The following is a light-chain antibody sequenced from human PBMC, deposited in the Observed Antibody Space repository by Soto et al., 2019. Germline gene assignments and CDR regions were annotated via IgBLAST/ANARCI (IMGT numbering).Light chain of an antibody. CDR3: SSYAGSLYV. CDR1: SSDIGGYTY. Sequence: QSALTQPASVSGSPGQSITISCTGTSSDIGGYTYVSWYQQHPGKAPKLMIHDVSYRPSGVSDRFSGSKSGNTASLTISGLQPEDEADYYCSSYAGSLYVFGTGTKVTVL. J-gene: IGLJ1*01. CDR2: DVS. V-gene: IGLV2-14*01.